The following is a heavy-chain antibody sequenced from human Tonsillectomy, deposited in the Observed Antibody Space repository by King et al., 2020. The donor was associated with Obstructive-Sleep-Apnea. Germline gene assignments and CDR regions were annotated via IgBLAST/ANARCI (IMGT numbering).Heavy chain of an antibody. CDR2: IYWNDEK. Sequence: VTLQESGPTLVKPPQTLTLTCTFSGFSLSTSGVGVGWIRQPPGKALEFLALIYWNDEKHYRPSLNSRVTITKDTSKNQVVLTMTNMDPADTATYYCVHYGPRGANNWFDPWGQGTQVTVSS. D-gene: IGHD3-10*01. J-gene: IGHJ5*02. CDR1: GFSLSTSGVG. V-gene: IGHV2-5*01. CDR3: VHYGPRGANNWFDP.